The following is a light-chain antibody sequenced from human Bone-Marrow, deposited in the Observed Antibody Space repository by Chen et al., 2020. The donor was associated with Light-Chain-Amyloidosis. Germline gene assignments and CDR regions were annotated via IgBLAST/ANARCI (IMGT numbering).Light chain of an antibody. CDR2: GSS. CDR3: QQYGTSPLT. Sequence: EIVLTQSPGTLSLSPGEGANLTCRASQTLSSNYLTWYQQQFGQAPRLIIYGSSSRATGIPDRFPGSGSGTDFTLTITRLEPEDFAMYYCQQYGTSPLTFGGGTKVEIK. V-gene: IGKV3-20*01. CDR1: QTLSSNY. J-gene: IGKJ4*01.